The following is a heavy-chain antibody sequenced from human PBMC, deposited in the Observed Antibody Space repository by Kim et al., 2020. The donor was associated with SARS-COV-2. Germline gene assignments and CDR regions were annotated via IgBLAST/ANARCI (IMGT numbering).Heavy chain of an antibody. CDR1: GGSISSSSYY. CDR3: ARDSRIVVPAANEGWFDP. J-gene: IGHJ5*02. D-gene: IGHD2-2*01. CDR2: IYYSGST. V-gene: IGHV4-39*07. Sequence: SETLSLTCTVSGGSISSSSYYWGWIRQPPGKGLEWIGSIYYSGSTYYNPSLKSRVTISVDTSKNQFSLKLSSVTAADTAVYYCARDSRIVVPAANEGWFDPWGQGTLVTVSS.